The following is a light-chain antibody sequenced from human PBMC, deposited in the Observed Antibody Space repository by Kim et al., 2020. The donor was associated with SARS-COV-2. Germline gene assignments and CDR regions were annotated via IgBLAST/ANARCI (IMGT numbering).Light chain of an antibody. CDR1: SGHSTDA. CDR2: VNGDGSH. J-gene: IGLJ3*02. V-gene: IGLV4-69*01. CDR3: QTWDTDIMV. Sequence: APVKLTCTMSSGHSTDASAGHQQQPEKGPRYLMKVNGDGSHSKGDGIPDRFSGSSSGAERYLTISSLQSEDEADYYCQTWDTDIMVFGGGTQLTVL.